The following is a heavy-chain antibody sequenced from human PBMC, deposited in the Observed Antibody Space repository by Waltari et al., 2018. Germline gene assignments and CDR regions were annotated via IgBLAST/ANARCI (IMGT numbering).Heavy chain of an antibody. D-gene: IGHD6-13*01. Sequence: QVQLVQSGAEGKKPGASVKVSCKASGSPFTSYDINWVRQGQGQGLEWMGWMNPNSGNTGYAQKFQGRVTMTRNTSISTAYMELSSLRSEDTAVYYCARGGDSSSFYYYYMDVWGKGTTVTVSS. J-gene: IGHJ6*03. V-gene: IGHV1-8*01. CDR3: ARGGDSSSFYYYYMDV. CDR1: GSPFTSYD. CDR2: MNPNSGNT.